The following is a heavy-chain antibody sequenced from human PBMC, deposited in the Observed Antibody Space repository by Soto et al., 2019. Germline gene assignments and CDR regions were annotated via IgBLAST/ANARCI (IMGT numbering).Heavy chain of an antibody. CDR3: ARDKAGLGDY. V-gene: IGHV1-3*01. CDR1: GYTFTSYP. J-gene: IGHJ4*02. CDR2: INPGNGNT. Sequence: QVQLVQSGAEVKKPGASVKVSCKASGYTFTSYPMHWVRQAPGQRLEWMGWINPGNGNTKYSQKFQGRVTTTRDTSASTAYMELSSLRSEDTAVYYCARDKAGLGDYRGQGTLVTVSP.